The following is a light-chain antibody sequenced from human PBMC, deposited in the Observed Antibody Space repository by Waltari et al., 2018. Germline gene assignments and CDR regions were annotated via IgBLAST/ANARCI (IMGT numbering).Light chain of an antibody. CDR1: QGISIW. V-gene: IGKV1D-12*01. Sequence: DLQLTQSPSSVSASVGDTVTITCRASQGISIWLAWYQQRPGRAPKLLIYGASSLQSGVPSRFSGSGSGTDFTLTITSLQPEDFATYYCQPAYSFPFTFGGGTRVEI. J-gene: IGKJ4*01. CDR2: GAS. CDR3: QPAYSFPFT.